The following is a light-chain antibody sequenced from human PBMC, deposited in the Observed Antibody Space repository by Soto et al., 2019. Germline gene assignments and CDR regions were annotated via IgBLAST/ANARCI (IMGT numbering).Light chain of an antibody. CDR2: GAS. CDR1: HSIRNSF. CDR3: KQYESSQCT. J-gene: IGKJ5*01. Sequence: ILMTQPPAPLSVSPVETATPSFTLSHSIRNSFLDWFQQKPGQAPRRLIYGASSRASGIPDTFSGSGSGTDFTLTISRLEAEDFGVYYCKQYESSQCTFGQGTRLEIK. V-gene: IGKV3-20*01.